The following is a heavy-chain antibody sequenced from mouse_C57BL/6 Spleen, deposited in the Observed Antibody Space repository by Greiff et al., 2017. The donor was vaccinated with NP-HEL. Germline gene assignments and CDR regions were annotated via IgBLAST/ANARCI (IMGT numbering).Heavy chain of an antibody. CDR2: IDPSDSET. V-gene: IGHV1-52*01. Sequence: VQLQQPGAELVRPGSSVKLSCKASGYTFTSYWMHWVKQRPIQGLEWIGNIDPSDSETHYNQKFKDKATLTVDKSSSTAYMQLSSLTSEDSAVYYCARSGGNSYAMDCWGQGASVTVSS. CDR3: ARSGGNSYAMDC. D-gene: IGHD2-1*01. J-gene: IGHJ4*01. CDR1: GYTFTSYW.